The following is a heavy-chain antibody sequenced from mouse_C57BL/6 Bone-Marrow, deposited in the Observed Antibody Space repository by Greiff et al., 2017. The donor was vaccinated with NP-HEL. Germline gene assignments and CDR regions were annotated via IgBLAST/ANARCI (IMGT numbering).Heavy chain of an antibody. V-gene: IGHV1-63*01. CDR1: GYTFTNYW. CDR2: IYPGGGYT. Sequence: VKLQESGAELVRPGTSVKMSCKASGYTFTNYWIGWAKQRPGHGLEWIGDIYPGGGYTNYNEKFKGKATLTADKSSSTAYMQFSSLTSEDSAIYYCARERIYFGYDVGGHYAMYYWGQGTSVTVSS. D-gene: IGHD2-2*01. CDR3: ARERIYFGYDVGGHYAMYY. J-gene: IGHJ4*01.